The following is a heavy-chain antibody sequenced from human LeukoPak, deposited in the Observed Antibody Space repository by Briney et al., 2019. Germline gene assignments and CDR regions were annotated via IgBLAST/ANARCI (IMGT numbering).Heavy chain of an antibody. Sequence: PGGSLRLSCVAYGFTFNSYEMIWVRQVPGKGLECVSHISASGNSMYYADSVKGRFTISRDNAKDSLYLQMNSLRADDTAVYYCVRHWSGYPFDTWGQGTLGSVSS. CDR2: ISASGNSM. CDR1: GFTFNSYE. V-gene: IGHV3-48*03. J-gene: IGHJ5*02. CDR3: VRHWSGYPFDT. D-gene: IGHD3-3*01.